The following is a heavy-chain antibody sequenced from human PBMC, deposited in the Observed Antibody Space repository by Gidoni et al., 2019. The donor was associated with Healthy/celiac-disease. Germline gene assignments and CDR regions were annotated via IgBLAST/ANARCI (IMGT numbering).Heavy chain of an antibody. CDR2: ISGRGGST. CDR1: GFTFSSYA. CDR3: AKGARDWVIWYGDY. D-gene: IGHD6-13*01. V-gene: IGHV3-23*01. J-gene: IGHJ4*02. Sequence: EVQLLESGGGLVQPGGSLRLSCAASGFTFSSYAMSWVRQAPGKGLEWGSAISGRGGSTYYADSVKGRFTISRDNSKNTLYLQMNSLRAEDTAVYYCAKGARDWVIWYGDYWGQGTLVTVSS.